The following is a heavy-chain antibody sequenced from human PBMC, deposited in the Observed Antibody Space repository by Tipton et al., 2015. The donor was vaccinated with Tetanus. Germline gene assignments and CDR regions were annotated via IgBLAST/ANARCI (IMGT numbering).Heavy chain of an antibody. D-gene: IGHD1-7*01. Sequence: QSGPEVKKSGSSVTVSCKASGGTFSTFAIHWVRQAPGQGLEWMGWISPNSGVTNYGKKFQGRVTMTRDTPINVTYMELSRLRSDDAAVYYCARGAVITGTTFSSYYGLDVWGQGTTVTVSS. CDR3: ARGAVITGTTFSSYYGLDV. V-gene: IGHV1-2*02. CDR1: GGTFSTFA. J-gene: IGHJ6*02. CDR2: ISPNSGVT.